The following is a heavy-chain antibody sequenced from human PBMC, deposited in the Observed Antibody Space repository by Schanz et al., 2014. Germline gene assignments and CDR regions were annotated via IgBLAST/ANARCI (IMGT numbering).Heavy chain of an antibody. V-gene: IGHV3-53*04. CDR3: ARSPNRGISHYYYYGMDV. D-gene: IGHD3-10*01. J-gene: IGHJ6*02. CDR1: GFTVSSNH. CDR2: IYTGGGT. Sequence: EVQLVESGGDLVQPGGSLRLSCAASGFTVSSNHMSWVRQAPGKGLDWVSVIYTGGGTFYADSVKGRFTISRHSFKNTQNLQLNSLSAEDTAVYYCARSPNRGISHYYYYGMDVWGQGTTVTVSS.